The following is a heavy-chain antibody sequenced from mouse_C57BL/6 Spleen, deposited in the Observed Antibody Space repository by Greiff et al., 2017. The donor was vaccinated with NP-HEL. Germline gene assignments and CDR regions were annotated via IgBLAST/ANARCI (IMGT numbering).Heavy chain of an antibody. D-gene: IGHD4-1*01. V-gene: IGHV1-80*01. J-gene: IGHJ4*01. CDR2: IYPGDGDT. CDR3: ARPSNVYAMDY. Sequence: QVQLQQSGAELVKPGASVKISCKASGYAFSSYWMNWVKQRPGKGLEWIGQIYPGDGDTNYNGKFKGKATLTADKSSSTAYMQLSSLTSEDSAVYFCARPSNVYAMDYWGQGTSVTVSS. CDR1: GYAFSSYW.